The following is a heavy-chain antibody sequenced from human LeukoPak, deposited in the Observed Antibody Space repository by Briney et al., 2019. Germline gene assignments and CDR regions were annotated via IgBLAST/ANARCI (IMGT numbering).Heavy chain of an antibody. CDR3: ARGGYSYGYEY. V-gene: IGHV1-18*01. D-gene: IGHD5-18*01. Sequence: ASVKVSCKVSGYTLTELSMHWVRQAPGQGLEWMGWISAYTGNTNYAQKVQGRVTMTTDTSTTTAYMELRSLRSDDTAVYYCARGGYSYGYEYWGQGTLVTVSS. CDR2: ISAYTGNT. J-gene: IGHJ4*02. CDR1: GYTLTELS.